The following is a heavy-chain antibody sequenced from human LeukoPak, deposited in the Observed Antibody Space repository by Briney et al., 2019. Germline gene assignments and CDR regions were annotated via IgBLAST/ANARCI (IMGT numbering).Heavy chain of an antibody. Sequence: GGSLRLSCAASGFTFDDYAMHWVRQAPGKGLEWVSGISWNSGSIGYADSVKGRFTTSRDNAKNSLYLQMNSLRAEDTAVYYCARDGYGDYAFDYWGQGTLVTVSS. CDR3: ARDGYGDYAFDY. CDR2: ISWNSGSI. D-gene: IGHD4-17*01. CDR1: GFTFDDYA. J-gene: IGHJ4*02. V-gene: IGHV3-9*01.